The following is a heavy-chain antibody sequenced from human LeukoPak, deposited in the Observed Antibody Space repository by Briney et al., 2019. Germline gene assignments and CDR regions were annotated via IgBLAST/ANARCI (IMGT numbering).Heavy chain of an antibody. CDR1: GYTFTSYY. D-gene: IGHD6-13*01. Sequence: ASVKVSCKASGYTFTSYYMHWVRQAPGQGLEWMGIINPSGGSTSYAQKFQGRVTMTRDMSTSTVYMELSSLRSEDTAVYYCAREPIHRPIAAAGTLPGYWGQGTLVTVSS. CDR3: AREPIHRPIAAAGTLPGY. V-gene: IGHV1-46*01. CDR2: INPSGGST. J-gene: IGHJ4*02.